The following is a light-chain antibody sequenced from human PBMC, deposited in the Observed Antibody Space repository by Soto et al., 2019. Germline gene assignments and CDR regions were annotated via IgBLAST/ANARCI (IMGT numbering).Light chain of an antibody. CDR3: QQRSNWPPMYT. V-gene: IGKV3-11*01. CDR2: DAS. CDR1: QSVSSY. J-gene: IGKJ2*01. Sequence: EIVLTQSPATLSLSPWERATRSCRASQSVSSYLAWYQQKPGQAPRLLIYDASNRATGIPARFSGSGSGTDFTLTISSPEPDDFAVYYCQQRSNWPPMYTFGQGTKLEIK.